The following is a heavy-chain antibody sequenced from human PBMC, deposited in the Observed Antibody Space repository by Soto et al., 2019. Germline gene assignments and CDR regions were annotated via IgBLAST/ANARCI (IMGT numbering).Heavy chain of an antibody. V-gene: IGHV3-30-3*01. D-gene: IGHD4-17*01. CDR1: GFTFSSYA. J-gene: IGHJ6*02. CDR2: ISYDGSNK. CDR3: ARDPGDGDHEGDYYGMDV. Sequence: QVQLVESGGGVVQPGRSLRLSCAASGFTFSSYAMHWVRQAPGKGLEWVAVISYDGSNKYYADSVKGRFTISRDNSKNTLYLQMNSLRAEDTAVYYCARDPGDGDHEGDYYGMDVWGQGTTVTVSS.